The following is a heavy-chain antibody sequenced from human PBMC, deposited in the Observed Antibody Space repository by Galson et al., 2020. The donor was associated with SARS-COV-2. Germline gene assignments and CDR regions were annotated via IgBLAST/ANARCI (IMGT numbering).Heavy chain of an antibody. J-gene: IGHJ4*02. CDR1: GFIFTNYW. CDR2: IHSDGSTT. V-gene: IGHV3-74*01. D-gene: IGHD6-19*01. CDR3: ARVGPGSGWFGFDY. Sequence: GESLKIYCAASGFIFTNYWMHWVRQAPGKGLVWVSRIHSDGSTTTYADSVKGRFTISRDNANNTLYLQMNSLRAEDTAVYYCARVGPGSGWFGFDYWGQGTLVTVSS.